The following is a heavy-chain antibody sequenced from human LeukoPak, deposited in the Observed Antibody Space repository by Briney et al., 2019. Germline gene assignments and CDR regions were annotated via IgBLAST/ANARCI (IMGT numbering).Heavy chain of an antibody. CDR2: IYYSGST. CDR3: ARDTGRYYYGMDV. Sequence: SETLSLTCTVSGGSISSYYWSWIRQPPGKGLEWIGYIYYSGSTNYNPSLKSRVTISVDTSKNQFSLKLSSVTAADTAVYYCARDTGRYYYGMDVWGQGTTVTVSS. V-gene: IGHV4-59*01. CDR1: GGSISSYY. D-gene: IGHD1-1*01. J-gene: IGHJ6*02.